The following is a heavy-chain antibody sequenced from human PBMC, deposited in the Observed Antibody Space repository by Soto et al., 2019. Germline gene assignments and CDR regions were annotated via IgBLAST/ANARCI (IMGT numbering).Heavy chain of an antibody. D-gene: IGHD3-16*01. V-gene: IGHV1-69*06. Sequence: QVQLVQSGAEVKKPGSSVKVSCKASGGTFSSYAISWVRQAPGQGLEWMGGIIPIFGTANYAQKFQGRVTISADKSTSTAYMELSSLRSEDTAVYYWARDLPGESGAFVIWGQGTMVTVSS. CDR3: ARDLPGESGAFVI. J-gene: IGHJ3*02. CDR2: IIPIFGTA. CDR1: GGTFSSYA.